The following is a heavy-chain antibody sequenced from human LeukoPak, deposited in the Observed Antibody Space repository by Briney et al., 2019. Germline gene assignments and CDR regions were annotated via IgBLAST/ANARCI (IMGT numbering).Heavy chain of an antibody. Sequence: SETLSLTCTVSGGSISSYYWSWIRQPPGKGLEWIGYIYYSGNTNYNPSLKSRVTISVDTSKNQFSLKLSSVTAADTAVYYCGRVVAATLERLGDYYYYMDVWGKGTTVTISS. CDR3: GRVVAATLERLGDYYYYMDV. CDR1: GGSISSYY. CDR2: IYYSGNT. J-gene: IGHJ6*03. V-gene: IGHV4-59*01. D-gene: IGHD2-15*01.